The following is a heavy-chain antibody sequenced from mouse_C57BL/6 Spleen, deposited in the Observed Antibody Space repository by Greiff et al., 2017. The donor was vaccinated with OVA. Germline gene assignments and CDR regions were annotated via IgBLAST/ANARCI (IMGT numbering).Heavy chain of an antibody. D-gene: IGHD4-1*01. V-gene: IGHV5-9-1*02. CDR2: ISSGGDYI. CDR3: TRDWAFDY. CDR1: GFTFSSYA. J-gene: IGHJ2*01. Sequence: EVKLMESGEGLVKPGGSLKLSCAASGFTFSSYAMSWVRQTPEKRLEWVAYISSGGDYIYYAETVKGRFTLSRDNARNTLYLQISILKSEDTAMYYCTRDWAFDYWGQGTTLTVSS.